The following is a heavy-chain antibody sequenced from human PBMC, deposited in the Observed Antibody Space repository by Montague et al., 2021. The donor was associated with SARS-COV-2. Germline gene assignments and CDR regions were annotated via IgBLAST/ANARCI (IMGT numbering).Heavy chain of an antibody. J-gene: IGHJ3*02. Sequence: SLRLSCAASGFTFDDYAMHWVRQAPGKGLEWVSGISWNSGNIGYADSVKGRFTISRDNAKNSLYLQMNSLRAEDTALYYCAKGEIGSGWYGAFDIWGQGTMDTVSS. D-gene: IGHD6-19*01. CDR1: GFTFDDYA. CDR2: ISWNSGNI. CDR3: AKGEIGSGWYGAFDI. V-gene: IGHV3-9*01.